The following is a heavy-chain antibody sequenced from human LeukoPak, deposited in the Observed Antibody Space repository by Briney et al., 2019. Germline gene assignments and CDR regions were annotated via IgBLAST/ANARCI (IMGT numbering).Heavy chain of an antibody. V-gene: IGHV3-48*03. J-gene: IGHJ4*02. CDR2: ISSSGSTI. Sequence: PGGSLRLSCAASGFTFSSYEMNWVRQAPGKGLEWVSYISSSGSTIYYADSVKGRFTISRDNAKNSLYLQMNSLRAEDTAVYYCARDSYYGSGSYCRYTFDYWGQGTLVTVSS. CDR1: GFTFSSYE. D-gene: IGHD3-10*01. CDR3: ARDSYYGSGSYCRYTFDY.